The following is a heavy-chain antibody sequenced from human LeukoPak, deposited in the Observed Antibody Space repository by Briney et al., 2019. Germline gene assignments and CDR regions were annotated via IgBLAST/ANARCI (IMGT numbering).Heavy chain of an antibody. CDR1: GYSISSGYY. Sequence: SETLSLTCTVSGYSISSGYYWGWIRQPPGKGLEWIGSIYHSGSTYYNPSLKSRVTISLDTSKNQFSLRLSSVTAADTAMYYCARGNHYDILTGPYYYYMDVWGKGTTVTVSS. CDR3: ARGNHYDILTGPYYYYMDV. J-gene: IGHJ6*03. CDR2: IYHSGST. D-gene: IGHD3-9*01. V-gene: IGHV4-38-2*02.